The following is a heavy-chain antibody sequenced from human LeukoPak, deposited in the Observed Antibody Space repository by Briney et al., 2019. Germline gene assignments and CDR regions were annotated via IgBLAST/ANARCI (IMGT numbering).Heavy chain of an antibody. CDR2: IRYDGSNK. CDR1: GFTFSSYG. CDR3: AREGYCSGGSCSTTYYYYYYGMDV. J-gene: IGHJ6*02. V-gene: IGHV3-30*02. D-gene: IGHD2-15*01. Sequence: GGSLRLSCAASGFTFSSYGMHWVRQAPGKGLEWVAFIRYDGSNKYYADSVKGRFTISRDNAKNSLYLQMNSLRAEDTAVYYCAREGYCSGGSCSTTYYYYYYGMDVWGQGTTVTVSS.